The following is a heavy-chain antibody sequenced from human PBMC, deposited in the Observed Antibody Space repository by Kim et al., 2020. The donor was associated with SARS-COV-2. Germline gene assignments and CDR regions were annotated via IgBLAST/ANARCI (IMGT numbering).Heavy chain of an antibody. Sequence: GRFTLARDNSKNTLYLQMNSLGAEDTAVYYCARDQGYDFWSGYYYYGMDVWGQGTTVTVSS. D-gene: IGHD3-3*01. CDR3: ARDQGYDFWSGYYYYGMDV. V-gene: IGHV3-53*01. J-gene: IGHJ6*02.